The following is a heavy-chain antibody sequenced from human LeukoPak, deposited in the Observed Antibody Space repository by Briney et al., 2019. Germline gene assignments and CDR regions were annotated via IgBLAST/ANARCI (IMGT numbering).Heavy chain of an antibody. V-gene: IGHV4-30-2*01. CDR2: IYHSGST. D-gene: IGHD3-16*01. CDR3: ASIGFGGPIDY. CDR1: GGSISSGGYS. J-gene: IGHJ4*02. Sequence: SQTLSLTCAVSGGSISSGGYSWSWIRQPPGKGLEWIGYIYHSGSTYYNPSLKSRVTVSVDRSKNQFSLKLSSVTAADTAVYYCASIGFGGPIDYWGQGTLVTVSS.